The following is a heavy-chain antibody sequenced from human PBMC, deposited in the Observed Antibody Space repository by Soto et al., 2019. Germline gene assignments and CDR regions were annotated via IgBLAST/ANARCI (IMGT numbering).Heavy chain of an antibody. Sequence: EVRLVESGGGLVKPGGSLRLSCVASGFTFSNAWMSWVRQAPGKGLEWVGRIKSKTDGGTRDYAGPVKGRFTISRDNARNTLYLQMNSLRAEDTAVYYCARDYMVRGRDSNWFDPWGQGTLVTVSS. CDR1: GFTFSNAW. V-gene: IGHV3-15*05. CDR2: IKSKTDGGTR. D-gene: IGHD3-10*01. CDR3: ARDYMVRGRDSNWFDP. J-gene: IGHJ5*02.